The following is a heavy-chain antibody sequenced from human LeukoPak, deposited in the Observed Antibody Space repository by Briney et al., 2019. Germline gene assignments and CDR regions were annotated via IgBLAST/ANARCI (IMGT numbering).Heavy chain of an antibody. V-gene: IGHV1-2*02. CDR1: GYTFTDFY. CDR3: ARDGDSPMVDFDY. CDR2: IFPRNGDT. J-gene: IGHJ4*02. D-gene: IGHD5-18*01. Sequence: ASVKVSCKTSGYTFTDFYFYWLRQAPGQGLEWVGWIFPRNGDTNYAQKFQDGVTLTRDTSISTAYMELSRLTSDDTAIYYCARDGDSPMVDFDYWGQGTLVTVSS.